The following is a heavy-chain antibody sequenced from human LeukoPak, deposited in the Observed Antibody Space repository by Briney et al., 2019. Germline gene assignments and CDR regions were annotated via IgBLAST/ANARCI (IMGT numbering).Heavy chain of an antibody. CDR3: ARDGAVAGKSFDY. CDR2: IYSGGST. D-gene: IGHD6-19*01. J-gene: IGHJ4*02. V-gene: IGHV3-66*01. CDR1: GFTVSSNY. Sequence: GGSLRLSCAASGFTVSSNYMSWVRQAPGKGLEWVSVIYSGGSTYYADSVKGRFTISRDNSKNTLYLQMNGLRAEDTAVYYCARDGAVAGKSFDYWGQGTLVTVSS.